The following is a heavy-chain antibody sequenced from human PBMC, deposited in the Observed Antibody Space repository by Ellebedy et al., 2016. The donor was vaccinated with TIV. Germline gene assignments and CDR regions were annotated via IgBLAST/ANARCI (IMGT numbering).Heavy chain of an antibody. Sequence: GESLKISCAASGFTLSSCWMTWVRQAPGKGLEWVAHINQDGTNTFYVDSVKGRFTISRDNPKNSLHLQLNSLRAEDTAIYYCVKYLGRAMDVWGHGTTVTVSS. V-gene: IGHV3-7*03. D-gene: IGHD1-26*01. CDR3: VKYLGRAMDV. CDR1: GFTLSSCW. J-gene: IGHJ6*02. CDR2: INQDGTNT.